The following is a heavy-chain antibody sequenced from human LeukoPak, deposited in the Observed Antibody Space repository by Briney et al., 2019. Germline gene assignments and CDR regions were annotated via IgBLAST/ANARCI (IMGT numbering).Heavy chain of an antibody. CDR2: INPNSGGT. CDR3: ARAYNLGYCSSTSCYGGFDY. D-gene: IGHD2-2*01. J-gene: IGHJ4*02. Sequence: RASVKVSCKASGYTFTGYYMHWVRQAPGQGLEWMGWINPNSGGTNYAQKFQGRVTMTRDTSISTAYMELSRLRSDDTAVYYCARAYNLGYCSSTSCYGGFDYWGQGTLVTVSS. V-gene: IGHV1-2*02. CDR1: GYTFTGYY.